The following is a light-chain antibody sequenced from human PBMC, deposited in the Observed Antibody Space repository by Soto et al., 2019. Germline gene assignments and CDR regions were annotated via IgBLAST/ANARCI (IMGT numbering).Light chain of an antibody. CDR3: QHYKNLPPFT. Sequence: DIQMTQSPSSLSASVGARASITCQASEDIRTSLSWFQHKPGRAPKLLIYGASYLETGVPSRFRGSGSGTDFTLTISSLQPEDTATYYCQHYKNLPPFTFGPGTMVDIK. CDR2: GAS. J-gene: IGKJ3*01. CDR1: EDIRTS. V-gene: IGKV1-33*01.